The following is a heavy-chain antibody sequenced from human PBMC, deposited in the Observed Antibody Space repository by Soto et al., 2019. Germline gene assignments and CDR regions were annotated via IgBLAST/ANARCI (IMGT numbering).Heavy chain of an antibody. Sequence: SETLSLTCAVYGGSFSGYYWSWIRQPPGKGLEWIGEINHSGSTNYNPSLKSRVTISVDTSKNQFSLKLSSVTAADTAVYYCARQVRRGQFQHWGQGTLVTVSS. CDR2: INHSGST. CDR1: GGSFSGYY. J-gene: IGHJ1*01. V-gene: IGHV4-34*01. CDR3: ARQVRRGQFQH. D-gene: IGHD3-10*01.